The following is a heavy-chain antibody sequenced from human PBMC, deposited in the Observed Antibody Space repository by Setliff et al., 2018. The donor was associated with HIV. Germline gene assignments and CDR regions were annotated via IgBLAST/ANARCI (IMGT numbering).Heavy chain of an antibody. CDR3: ARDGNYYGSGKCFLCMDV. D-gene: IGHD3-10*01. V-gene: IGHV3-21*01. CDR1: GFTFSNYR. Sequence: PGGSLRLSCAASGFTFSNYRMNWARQAPGKGLEWVSSISSISSYIYYADSVKGRFTTSRDNAKNSLYLQMNSLRAEDTAVYYCARDGNYYGSGKCFLCMDVWGKGTTVTVSS. CDR2: ISSISSYI. J-gene: IGHJ6*03.